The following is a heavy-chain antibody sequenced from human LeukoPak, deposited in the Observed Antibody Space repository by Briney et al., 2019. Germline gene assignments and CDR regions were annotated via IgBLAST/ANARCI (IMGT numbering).Heavy chain of an antibody. D-gene: IGHD3-3*01. Sequence: GGSLRLSCAASGFTFSSYGMHWVRQAPGKGLEWVAVISYDGSNKYYADSVKGRFTISRDNSKNTLYLQMNSLRAEDTAVYYCARDGNRLRFLEDKYYYYYMDVWGKGTTVTVSS. V-gene: IGHV3-30*03. CDR3: ARDGNRLRFLEDKYYYYYMDV. J-gene: IGHJ6*03. CDR2: ISYDGSNK. CDR1: GFTFSSYG.